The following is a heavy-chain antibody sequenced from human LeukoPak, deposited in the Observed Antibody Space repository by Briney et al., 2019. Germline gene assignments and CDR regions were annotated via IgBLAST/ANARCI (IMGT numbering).Heavy chain of an antibody. CDR1: GYTFTSYG. CDR3: ARACYYDSSGYYVSWFDP. V-gene: IGHV1-18*01. CDR2: VSAYNGNT. J-gene: IGHJ5*02. D-gene: IGHD3-22*01. Sequence: ASVKVSCKASGYTFTSYGISWVRQAPGQGLEWMGWVSAYNGNTNYAQKLQGRVTMTTDTSTSTAYMELRSLRSDDTAVYYCARACYYDSSGYYVSWFDPWGQGTLVTVSS.